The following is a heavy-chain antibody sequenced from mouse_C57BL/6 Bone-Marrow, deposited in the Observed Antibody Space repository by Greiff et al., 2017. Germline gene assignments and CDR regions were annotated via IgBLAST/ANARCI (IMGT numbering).Heavy chain of an antibody. D-gene: IGHD1-1*01. Sequence: VQVVESGPELVKPGASVKLSCKASGYTFTSYGISWVKQRTGQGLEWIGEIYPRSGNTYYNEKFKGKATLTADKSSSTAYMQLSSLTSEDSAVYYCARDYGSSYDWYFDVWGTGTTVTVSS. V-gene: IGHV1-81*01. CDR2: IYPRSGNT. J-gene: IGHJ1*03. CDR1: GYTFTSYG. CDR3: ARDYGSSYDWYFDV.